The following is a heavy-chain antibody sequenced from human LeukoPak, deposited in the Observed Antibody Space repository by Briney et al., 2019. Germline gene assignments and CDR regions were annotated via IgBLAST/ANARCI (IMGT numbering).Heavy chain of an antibody. V-gene: IGHV3-53*01. D-gene: IGHD4-17*01. CDR3: ARAPYYGVYPYYFDY. CDR1: GFTVSSNY. J-gene: IGHJ4*02. CDR2: IYSGGST. Sequence: PGGSLRLSCAASGFTVSSNYMSWVRQAPGKGLEWVSVIYSGGSTYYADSVKGRFTISRDNSKNTLYLQMNSLRAEDTAVYYCARAPYYGVYPYYFDYWGQGTLVTVSS.